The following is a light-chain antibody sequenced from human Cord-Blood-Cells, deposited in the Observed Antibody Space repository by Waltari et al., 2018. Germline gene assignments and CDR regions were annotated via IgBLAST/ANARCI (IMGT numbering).Light chain of an antibody. Sequence: QSALTQPASVSGSPGPSITISCTGTRSDVRGSTYVSWYQQHPGKAPKLMIYEVSNRPSGVSNRFSGSKSGKTASLTISGLQAEDEADYYCSSYTSSSTVVFGGGTKLTVL. J-gene: IGLJ2*01. CDR2: EVS. V-gene: IGLV2-14*01. CDR3: SSYTSSSTVV. CDR1: RSDVRGSTY.